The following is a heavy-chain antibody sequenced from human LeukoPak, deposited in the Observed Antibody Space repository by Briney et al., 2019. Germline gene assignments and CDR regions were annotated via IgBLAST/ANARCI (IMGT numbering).Heavy chain of an antibody. Sequence: GASVKVSCKASGYTFTSYGISWVRQAPGQGLEWMGWISAYNGNTNYAQKLQGRVTMTTDTSTSTAYMELRSLRSDDTAVYYCARAPEYGSGSYYRRGVCYMDVWGKGTTVTVSS. CDR3: ARAPEYGSGSYYRRGVCYMDV. J-gene: IGHJ6*03. V-gene: IGHV1-18*01. D-gene: IGHD3-10*01. CDR1: GYTFTSYG. CDR2: ISAYNGNT.